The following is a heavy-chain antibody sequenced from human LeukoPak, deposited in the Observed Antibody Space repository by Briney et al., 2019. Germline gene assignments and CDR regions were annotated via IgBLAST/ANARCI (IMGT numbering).Heavy chain of an antibody. CDR2: INPGDSDA. J-gene: IGHJ4*02. Sequence: GESLKIPCKGSGYSFTNYWIGWVRHIPGKGLEWVGIINPGDSDARYSPSFEGQATISVDMSISTAYLQWASLKASDTATYYCTRRGNIFYGGTYWGQGTLVTVSS. CDR3: TRRGNIFYGGTY. V-gene: IGHV5-51*01. CDR1: GYSFTNYW. D-gene: IGHD2-8*01.